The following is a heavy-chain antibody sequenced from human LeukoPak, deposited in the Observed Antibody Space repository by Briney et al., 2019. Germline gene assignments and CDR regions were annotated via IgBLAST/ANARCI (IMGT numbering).Heavy chain of an antibody. CDR3: AKVGAMAGIGWGDFDF. CDR1: GHTFTGYY. V-gene: IGHV1-2*02. Sequence: ASVKVSCEASGHTFTGYYIHRVRQAPGQGLEWMGWINPNSGVTNYAQKFQGRVTMTRDTSISTAYMDVTRLRYDDTAVYYCAKVGAMAGIGWGDFDFWGQGTLVTVSS. D-gene: IGHD6-19*01. J-gene: IGHJ4*02. CDR2: INPNSGVT.